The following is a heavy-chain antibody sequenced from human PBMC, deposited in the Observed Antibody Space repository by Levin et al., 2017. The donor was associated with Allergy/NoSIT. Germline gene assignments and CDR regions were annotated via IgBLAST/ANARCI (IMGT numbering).Heavy chain of an antibody. Sequence: PSETLSLTCAVYGGSFSGYYWSWIRQPPGKGLEWIGEINHSGSTNYNPSLKSRVTISVDTSKNQFSLKLSSVTAADTAVYYCAGSSYSSSPTDYWGQGTLVTVSS. J-gene: IGHJ4*02. CDR1: GGSFSGYY. V-gene: IGHV4-34*01. D-gene: IGHD6-6*01. CDR2: INHSGST. CDR3: AGSSYSSSPTDY.